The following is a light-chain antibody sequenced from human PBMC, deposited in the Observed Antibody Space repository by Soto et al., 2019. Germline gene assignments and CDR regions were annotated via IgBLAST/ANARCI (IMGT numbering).Light chain of an antibody. CDR1: QSVSSSY. CDR2: GAS. V-gene: IGKV3-20*01. CDR3: QHYGDSPRT. J-gene: IGKJ1*01. Sequence: EIVLTQSPGTLSLSPGERATLSCRASQSVSSSYLAWYQQKPGQAPRLLIYGASSRATGIPDRFSGSGSGTDFTLTISRLEPEDFGLYYCQHYGDSPRTFGQGTKVDIK.